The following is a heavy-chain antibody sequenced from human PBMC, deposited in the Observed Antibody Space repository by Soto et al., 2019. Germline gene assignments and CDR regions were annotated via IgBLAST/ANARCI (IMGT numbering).Heavy chain of an antibody. CDR1: GGSITRGGYY. J-gene: IGHJ5*02. Sequence: SETLSLTCTVSGGSITRGGYYWSWIRQHPGKGLEWIGYIYNSGTTYYNPSLKSRVTISVDTSKNQFSLKLTSVTAADTAVYYCARDPAPWGQGTLDTVSS. CDR3: ARDPAP. CDR2: IYNSGTT. V-gene: IGHV4-31*03.